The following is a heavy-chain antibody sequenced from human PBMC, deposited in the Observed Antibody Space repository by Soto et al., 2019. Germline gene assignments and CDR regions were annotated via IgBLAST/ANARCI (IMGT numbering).Heavy chain of an antibody. CDR3: ARLVYDTRLSYMYFDV. CDR1: GVSISSGNW. D-gene: IGHD2-8*01. V-gene: IGHV4-4*02. CDR2: IFHDGTA. Sequence: QVKLQESGPGLATPSGTLSLTCAVSGVSISSGNWWTWVRQTPQRGLEYIGEIFHDGTANYYPSFERRVAISVDTSKNQFSLKLTSVTAADTAIYFCARLVYDTRLSYMYFDVWGQGALVTVSS. J-gene: IGHJ4*02.